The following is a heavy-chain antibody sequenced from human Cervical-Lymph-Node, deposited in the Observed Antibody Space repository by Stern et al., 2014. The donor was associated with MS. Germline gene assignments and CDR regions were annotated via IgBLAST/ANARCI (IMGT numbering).Heavy chain of an antibody. CDR1: GFTLRSYG. V-gene: IGHV3-30*18. CDR2: IYNDGNGQ. Sequence: VQLVESGGGVVQPGRSLRLSCAASGFTLRSYGMHWVRQAPGKGLEWVAVIYNDGNGQYYTDSVKGRFTISRDNSKNTLYLQMNSLRTEDTAVYYCAKDRLFCSGGGCYAMDVWGQGTTVTVSS. J-gene: IGHJ6*02. D-gene: IGHD2-15*01. CDR3: AKDRLFCSGGGCYAMDV.